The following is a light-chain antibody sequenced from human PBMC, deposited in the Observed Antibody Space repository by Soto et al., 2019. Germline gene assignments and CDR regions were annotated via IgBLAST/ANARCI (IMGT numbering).Light chain of an antibody. J-gene: IGKJ4*01. CDR2: GAS. CDR1: QSVSSK. Sequence: ETVMTQSPATLSLSPGERAPLSCRASQSVSSKLVWYQQKPGQAPRFLIYGASTRATGIPARFRGSGSGTEFTLTIDSLQSEDFAVYYCQQYNDWPPAFGGGTKVEIK. CDR3: QQYNDWPPA. V-gene: IGKV3-15*01.